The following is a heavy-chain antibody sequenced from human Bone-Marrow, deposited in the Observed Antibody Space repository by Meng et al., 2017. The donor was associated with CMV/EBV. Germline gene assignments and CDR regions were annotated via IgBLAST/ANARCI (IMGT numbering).Heavy chain of an antibody. CDR3: ASNSIFALFDP. D-gene: IGHD3-3*01. CDR1: GFTFSSYS. Sequence: GGSLRLSCAASGFTFSSYSMNWVRQAPGKGLEWVATIKPDGSEVHYVDSVKGRFTISRDNAKNSLYLQMDSLRAEDTAVYYCASNSIFALFDPWGQGGLVTVSS. J-gene: IGHJ5*02. V-gene: IGHV3-7*01. CDR2: IKPDGSEV.